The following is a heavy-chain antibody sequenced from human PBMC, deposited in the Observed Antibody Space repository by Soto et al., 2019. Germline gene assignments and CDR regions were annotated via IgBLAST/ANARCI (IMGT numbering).Heavy chain of an antibody. CDR3: ARGALDYYYYYYYMDV. J-gene: IGHJ6*03. V-gene: IGHV1-8*01. CDR2: MNPTSGRT. Sequence: ASVKVSCKASGYSFITYDINWVRQAAGQGLEWMGWMNPTSGRTGCAQKLQGRLTMTIDTSTSTAYMELRSLRSDDTAVYYCARGALDYYYYYYYMDVWGKGTTVTVSS. D-gene: IGHD1-1*01. CDR1: GYSFITYD.